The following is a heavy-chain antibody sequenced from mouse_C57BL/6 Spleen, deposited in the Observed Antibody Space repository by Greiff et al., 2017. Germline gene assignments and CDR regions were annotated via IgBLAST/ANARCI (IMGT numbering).Heavy chain of an antibody. J-gene: IGHJ1*03. CDR2: IYPGDGDT. CDR1: GYAFSSYW. V-gene: IGHV1-80*01. CDR3: ARRGSIDDDDGYFDG. D-gene: IGHD2-4*01. Sequence: QVQLKESGAELVKPGASVKISCKASGYAFSSYWMNWVKQRPGKGLEWIGQIYPGDGDTNYNGKFKGKATLTADNSSSTAYMQLSSLTSEDSAVYFCARRGSIDDDDGYFDGWGTGTTVTVSS.